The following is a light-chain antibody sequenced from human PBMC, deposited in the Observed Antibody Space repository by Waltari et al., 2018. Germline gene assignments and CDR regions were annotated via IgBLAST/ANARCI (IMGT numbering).Light chain of an antibody. V-gene: IGLV2-23*02. CDR2: DVS. Sequence: HSALTQPASVSGSPGQSITISCTGTTSDVGDFNLVSWYQQHPDKAPKLLVFDVSKRPSGVSTRFSGSKSGNTASLTISSLQTEDEADYFCCSYAGRRAYVFGTGTTVTVL. CDR3: CSYAGRRAYV. J-gene: IGLJ1*01. CDR1: TSDVGDFNL.